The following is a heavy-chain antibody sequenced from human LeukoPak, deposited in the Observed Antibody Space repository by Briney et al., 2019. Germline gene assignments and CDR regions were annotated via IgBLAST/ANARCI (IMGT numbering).Heavy chain of an antibody. CDR1: GGSFSSYY. CDR2: IYYSGST. D-gene: IGHD1-26*01. Sequence: SETLSLTCTVSGGSFSSYYWSWIRQPPGKGLEWIGYIYYSGSTNYNPSLKSRVTISVDTSKNQFSLKLSSVTAADTAVYYCVSQRSGSYAQLDYWGQGTLVTVSS. V-gene: IGHV4-59*08. J-gene: IGHJ4*02. CDR3: VSQRSGSYAQLDY.